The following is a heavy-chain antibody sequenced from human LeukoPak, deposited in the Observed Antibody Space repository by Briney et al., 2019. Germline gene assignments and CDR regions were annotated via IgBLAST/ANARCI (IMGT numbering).Heavy chain of an antibody. D-gene: IGHD6-13*01. CDR2: IYYGGNT. V-gene: IGHV4-39*07. CDR1: GGSISSYNYY. J-gene: IGHJ5*02. CDR3: ARGSPIAAADNGWFDP. Sequence: SETLSLTCTVSGGSISSYNYYWGWIRQPPGKGLEWIGSIYYGGNTYYNPSLKSRVTISVDTSKNQFSLKLSSVTAADTAVYYCARGSPIAAADNGWFDPWGQGTLVTVSS.